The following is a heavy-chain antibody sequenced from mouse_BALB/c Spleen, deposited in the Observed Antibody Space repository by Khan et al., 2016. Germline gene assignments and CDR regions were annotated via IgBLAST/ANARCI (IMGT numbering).Heavy chain of an antibody. Sequence: VQLQQSGAELVKPGASVKLSCTASGFNIKDTYMHWVKQRPEQGLEWIGRIDPANGNTKYDPKFQGKATITADTSSNTAYLQLSSLTSEETAVYYCARATATAYWGQGTLVTVSA. J-gene: IGHJ3*01. D-gene: IGHD1-2*01. V-gene: IGHV14-3*02. CDR1: GFNIKDTY. CDR2: IDPANGNT. CDR3: ARATATAY.